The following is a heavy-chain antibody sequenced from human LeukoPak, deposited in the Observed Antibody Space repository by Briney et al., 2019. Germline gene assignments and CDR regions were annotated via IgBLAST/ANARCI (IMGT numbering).Heavy chain of an antibody. D-gene: IGHD6-13*01. J-gene: IGHJ4*02. CDR3: ARWDGYSSSPDY. CDR2: INPNSGDT. V-gene: IGHV1-2*02. Sequence: ASVKVSCKASGYTFTGYYMHWVRQAPGQGLEWMGWINPNSGDTGYAQKFQGRVTMTRDMSISTIYMELTRLRSDDTALYYCARWDGYSSSPDYWGQGTLVTVSS. CDR1: GYTFTGYY.